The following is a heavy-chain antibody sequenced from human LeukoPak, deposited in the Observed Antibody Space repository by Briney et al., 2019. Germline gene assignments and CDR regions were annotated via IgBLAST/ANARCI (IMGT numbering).Heavy chain of an antibody. CDR1: GFTVSSYG. V-gene: IGHV3-30*02. D-gene: IGHD3-3*01. Sequence: GGSLRLSCAASGFTVSSYGMHWVRQAPGKGLEWVAFIRYDGSNKYYADSVKGRFTISRDNFKNTLYLQMNSLRAEDTAVYYCAKSHYDFWSGYIDYWGQGTLVTVSS. J-gene: IGHJ4*02. CDR2: IRYDGSNK. CDR3: AKSHYDFWSGYIDY.